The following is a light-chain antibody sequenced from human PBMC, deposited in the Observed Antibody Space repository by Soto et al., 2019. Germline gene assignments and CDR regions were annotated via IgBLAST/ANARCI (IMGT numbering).Light chain of an antibody. V-gene: IGLV2-11*01. CDR1: SSDVGGYNY. Sequence: QSALTQPRSVSGSPGQSVTISCIGTSSDVGGYNYVSWHQQHPGKAPKLMIYDVSKRPSGVPDRFSGSKSGNTASLTISGLQAEDDADYYCCSYAGSYPFVFGTGTKLTVL. J-gene: IGLJ1*01. CDR3: CSYAGSYPFV. CDR2: DVS.